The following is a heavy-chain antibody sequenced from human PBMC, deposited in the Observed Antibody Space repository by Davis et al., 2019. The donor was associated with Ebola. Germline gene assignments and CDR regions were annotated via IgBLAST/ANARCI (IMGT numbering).Heavy chain of an antibody. V-gene: IGHV5-51*01. CDR3: ARLAGSGSYYIDGMDV. CDR2: IYPGDSDT. D-gene: IGHD3-10*01. J-gene: IGHJ6*02. Sequence: GESLKISCKGSGYSFTSYWIGWVRQMPGKGLEWMGIIYPGDSDTRYSPSFQGQVTISADKSISTAYLQWSSLKASDTAMYYCARLAGSGSYYIDGMDVWGQGTTVTVSS. CDR1: GYSFTSYW.